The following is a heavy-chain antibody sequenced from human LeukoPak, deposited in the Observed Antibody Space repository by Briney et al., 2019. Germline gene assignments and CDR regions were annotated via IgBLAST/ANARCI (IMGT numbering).Heavy chain of an antibody. D-gene: IGHD6-19*01. J-gene: IGHJ4*02. CDR2: INEGGNVK. Sequence: PGESLRLSCAAYGFTFSAYWMTWVRQAPGKGLEWVANINEGGNVKFYVDSVKGRFTISRDNTKISLYLQMYSLRAEDTAVYYCARVGKNGWDFDHWGQETLVTVSS. CDR1: GFTFSAYW. V-gene: IGHV3-7*01. CDR3: ARVGKNGWDFDH.